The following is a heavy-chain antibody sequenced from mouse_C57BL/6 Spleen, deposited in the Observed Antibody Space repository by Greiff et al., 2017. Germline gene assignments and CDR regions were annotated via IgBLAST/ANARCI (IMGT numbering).Heavy chain of an antibody. CDR2: IDPSDSYT. Sequence: HVQLQQPGAELVKPGASVKLSCKASGYTFTSYWLQWVKQRPGQGLEWIGEIDPSDSYTNYNQKFKGKATLTVDTSSSTAYMQLSSLTSEDSAVYYCARRDYWGQGTSVTVSA. V-gene: IGHV1-50*01. CDR1: GYTFTSYW. CDR3: ARRDY. J-gene: IGHJ4*01.